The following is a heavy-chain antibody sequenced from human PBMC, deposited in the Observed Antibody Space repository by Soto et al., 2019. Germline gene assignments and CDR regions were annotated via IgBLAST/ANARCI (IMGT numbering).Heavy chain of an antibody. CDR2: IYYSGST. Sequence: SETLSLTCTVSGGSISSGGYYWSWIRQHPGKGLEWIGYIYYSGSTYYNPSLKSRVTISVDTSKNQFSLKLSSVTAADTAVYYCARCDREIVGFITHQKVNDAFDTCGQGTMVPVSS. CDR3: ARCDREIVGFITHQKVNDAFDT. CDR1: GGSISSGGYY. J-gene: IGHJ3*02. V-gene: IGHV4-31*03. D-gene: IGHD3-22*01.